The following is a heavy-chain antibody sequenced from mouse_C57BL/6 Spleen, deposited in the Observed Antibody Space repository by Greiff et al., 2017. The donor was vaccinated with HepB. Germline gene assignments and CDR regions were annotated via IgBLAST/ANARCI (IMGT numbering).Heavy chain of an antibody. V-gene: IGHV2-2*01. Sequence: VQGVESGPGLVQPSQSLSITCTVSGFSLTSYGVHWVRQSPGKGLEWLGVIWSGGSTDYNAAFISRLSISKDNSKSQVFFKMNSLQADDTAIYYCARTGGSSYWYFDVWGTGTTVTVSS. CDR2: IWSGGST. CDR3: ARTGGSSYWYFDV. CDR1: GFSLTSYG. D-gene: IGHD1-1*01. J-gene: IGHJ1*03.